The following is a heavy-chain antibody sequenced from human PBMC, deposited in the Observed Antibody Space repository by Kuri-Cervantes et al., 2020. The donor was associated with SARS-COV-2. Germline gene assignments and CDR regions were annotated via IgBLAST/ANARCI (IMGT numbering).Heavy chain of an antibody. Sequence: GESLKISCAASGFTFSSYDMSWVRQAPGKGLEWVAGIGSYGVTTYYADSVKGRFAVSRDNSKNTLSLQMNSLKTEDTAVYYCTTLIDYWGQGALVTVSS. CDR3: TTLIDY. CDR2: IGSYGVTT. V-gene: IGHV3-23*01. CDR1: GFTFSSYD. J-gene: IGHJ4*02.